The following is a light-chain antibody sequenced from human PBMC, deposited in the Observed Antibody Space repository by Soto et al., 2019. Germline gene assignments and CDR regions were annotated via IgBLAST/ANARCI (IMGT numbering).Light chain of an antibody. CDR2: AAS. J-gene: IGKJ2*01. V-gene: IGKV1-39*01. CDR1: QNIGYF. CDR3: QQSYSGLPMYT. Sequence: DIQMTQSPSSLSASVGARVTISCRASQNIGYFLNWYQQKPGKAPKLLIYAASSLQSGVPSRFSGSGSGTDVTLTISSLQHEDFSTYYCQQSYSGLPMYTFGQGTKLEI.